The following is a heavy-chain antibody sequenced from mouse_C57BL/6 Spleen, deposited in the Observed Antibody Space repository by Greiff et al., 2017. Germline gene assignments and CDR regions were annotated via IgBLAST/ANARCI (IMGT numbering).Heavy chain of an antibody. CDR3: AKNSNSMGAMDY. J-gene: IGHJ4*01. CDR1: GFSLTSYG. V-gene: IGHV2-5*01. CDR2: IWRGGST. Sequence: VQLQESGPGLVQPSQSLSITCTVSGFSLTSYGVHWVRQSPGKGLEWLGVIWRGGSTDYNAAFMSRLSITKDNSKSQVFFKMNSLQADDTAIYYCAKNSNSMGAMDYWGQGTSVTVSS.